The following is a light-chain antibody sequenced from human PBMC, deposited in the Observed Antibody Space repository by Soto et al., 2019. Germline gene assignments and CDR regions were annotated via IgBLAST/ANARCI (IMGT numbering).Light chain of an antibody. CDR2: GAY. V-gene: IGKV3-15*01. CDR1: QRFSRN. J-gene: IGKJ3*01. CDR3: QQYKNWPFT. Sequence: EIGMTQAPATLSGSPGVRATLSCRASQRFSRNLAWYQQKPGQAPRLLIYGAYTRATGIPARFSGSGSGTEFTLTISSLQSEDCAVYYCQQYKNWPFTFGPGTQVDIK.